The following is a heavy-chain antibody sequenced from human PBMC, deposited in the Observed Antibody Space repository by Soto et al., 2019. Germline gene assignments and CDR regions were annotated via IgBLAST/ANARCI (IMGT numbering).Heavy chain of an antibody. J-gene: IGHJ4*02. CDR1: GGSFSDFA. Sequence: QVQLAQSGAEVSKPGSSVKVSCRASGGSFSDFAFSLVRQAPGQGLEWMGGTIPMFAATKYAQRIQCRITINADASTREVYLALSSLTSDDSAVYYCARGGIVAVPAALSYYDDYTNYRFDSWGQRTLVSV. V-gene: IGHV1-69*01. CDR3: ARGGIVAVPAALSYYDDYTNYRFDS. D-gene: IGHD4-4*01. CDR2: TIPMFAAT.